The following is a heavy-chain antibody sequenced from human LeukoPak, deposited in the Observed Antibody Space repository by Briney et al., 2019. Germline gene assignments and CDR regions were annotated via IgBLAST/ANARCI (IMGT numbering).Heavy chain of an antibody. Sequence: PSGTLSLTCTVSGGSISSGGYSWSWIRQFPGTGLEWIGYIYFTGITYYNPSLKSRATFSVDTSENEFSLSLRSVTAADTAVYYCAREGCSGGSCYGTVGIDHWGQGTLVTVSS. CDR2: IYFTGIT. CDR1: GGSISSGGYS. J-gene: IGHJ4*02. CDR3: AREGCSGGSCYGTVGIDH. V-gene: IGHV4-31*03. D-gene: IGHD2-15*01.